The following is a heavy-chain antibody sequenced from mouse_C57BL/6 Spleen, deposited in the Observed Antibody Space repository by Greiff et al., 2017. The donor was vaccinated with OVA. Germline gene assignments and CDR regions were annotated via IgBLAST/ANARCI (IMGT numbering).Heavy chain of an antibody. Sequence: DVKLQESGPGLVKPSQSLSLTCSVTGYSITSGYYWNWIRQFPGNKLEWMGYISYDGSNNYNPSLKNRISITSDTSKNQFFLKLNSVTNEDTATYYCARGYGSSRGWFAYWGQGTLVTVSA. CDR3: ARGYGSSRGWFAY. CDR1: GYSITSGYY. V-gene: IGHV3-6*01. CDR2: ISYDGSN. D-gene: IGHD1-1*01. J-gene: IGHJ3*01.